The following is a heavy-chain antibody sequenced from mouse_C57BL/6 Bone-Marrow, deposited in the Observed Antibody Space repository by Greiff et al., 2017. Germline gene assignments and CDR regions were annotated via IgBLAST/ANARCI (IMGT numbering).Heavy chain of an antibody. Sequence: DVMLVESGEGLVKPGGSLKLSCAASGFTFSSYAMSWVRQTPEKRLEWVAYISSGGDYIYYADTVKGRFTISRDNARNTLYLQMSSLKSEDTAMYYCTREDYGSRNWYFDVWGTGTTVTVSS. CDR3: TREDYGSRNWYFDV. D-gene: IGHD1-1*01. CDR2: ISSGGDYI. V-gene: IGHV5-9-1*02. CDR1: GFTFSSYA. J-gene: IGHJ1*03.